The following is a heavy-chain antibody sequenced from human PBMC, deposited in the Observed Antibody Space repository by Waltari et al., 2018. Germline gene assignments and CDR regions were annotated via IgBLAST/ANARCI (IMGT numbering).Heavy chain of an antibody. CDR3: AKDRLLGIEGNYFDS. CDR1: GFIFAGYA. V-gene: IGHV3-9*01. Sequence: EVHLVESGGGLAQPGRSLRLSCAASGFIFAGYALHWVRQAQGKGLEWVSGISWNSGRIDYADSVKGRFTISRDNAKNSVYLQMDSLRPEDSALYYCAKDRLLGIEGNYFDSWGQGTLVTVSS. D-gene: IGHD7-27*01. CDR2: ISWNSGRI. J-gene: IGHJ4*02.